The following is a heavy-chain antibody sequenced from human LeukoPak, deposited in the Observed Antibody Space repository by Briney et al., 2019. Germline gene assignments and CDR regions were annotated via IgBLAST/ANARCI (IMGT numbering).Heavy chain of an antibody. V-gene: IGHV3-21*01. D-gene: IGHD5-12*01. CDR2: INRESTYI. CDR1: GFTFNGYS. J-gene: IGHJ4*02. CDR3: ARDRSGYDYLFDY. Sequence: GGSLRLSCAASGFTFNGYSMNWVRQAPGKGLEWVSSINRESTYIHDADSVKGRFAISRDNAKNLLYLQMSSLRVEDTAVYYCARDRSGYDYLFDYWGQGTLVTVSS.